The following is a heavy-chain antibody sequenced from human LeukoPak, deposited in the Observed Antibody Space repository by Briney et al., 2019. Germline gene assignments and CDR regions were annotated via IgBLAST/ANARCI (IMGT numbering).Heavy chain of an antibody. CDR2: IHPSGST. V-gene: IGHV4-4*07. CDR3: ARLQAGTYYYYYYGMDV. J-gene: IGHJ6*02. D-gene: IGHD1-14*01. CDR1: GDSISSYY. Sequence: SETLSLTCTVSGDSISSYYWSWIRQPAGEGLEWIGRIHPSGSTNYNPSLKSRVTLSVDTSKNQFSLKLSSVTAADTAVYYCARLQAGTYYYYYYGMDVWGQGTTVTVSS.